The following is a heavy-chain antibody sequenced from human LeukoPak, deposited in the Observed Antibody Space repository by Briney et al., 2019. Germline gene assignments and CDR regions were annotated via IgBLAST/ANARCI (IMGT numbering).Heavy chain of an antibody. CDR2: INHSGST. Sequence: SETLSLTCAVYGGSFSGYYWSWIRQPPGKGLEWIGEINHSGSTNYNPSLKSRVTISVDTSKNQFSLKLSSVTAADTAVYYCARALVGAPGHFDYWGQGTLVTVSS. V-gene: IGHV4-34*01. D-gene: IGHD1-26*01. CDR3: ARALVGAPGHFDY. J-gene: IGHJ4*02. CDR1: GGSFSGYY.